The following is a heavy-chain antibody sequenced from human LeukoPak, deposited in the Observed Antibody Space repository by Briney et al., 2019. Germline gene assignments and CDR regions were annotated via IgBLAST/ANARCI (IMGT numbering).Heavy chain of an antibody. CDR3: ARTRWLDC. D-gene: IGHD5-24*01. V-gene: IGHV1-2*02. Sequence: GASVKVSSKASGYTFTGYYMYWVRQAPGQGLEWMGWLNPNRGDTNYAQSFQGRVTMTRDMSTSTVYMELSSLRSEDTAVYYCARTRWLDCWGQGPLGSVPS. CDR1: GYTFTGYY. CDR2: LNPNRGDT. J-gene: IGHJ4*02.